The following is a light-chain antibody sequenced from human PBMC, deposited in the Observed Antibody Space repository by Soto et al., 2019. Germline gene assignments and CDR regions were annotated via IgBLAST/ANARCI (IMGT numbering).Light chain of an antibody. CDR2: AAS. CDR1: QSVSSSY. J-gene: IGKJ3*01. V-gene: IGKV3-20*01. CDR3: QQDGSSPLFT. Sequence: EIVLTQSPGTLSLSPGERATLSCRASQSVSSSYLAWYQQKPGQAPRLLIYAASSRATGIPDRFSGSGSGSDFTLTISRLEPEDFAVYYCQQDGSSPLFTFGPGTKVDIK.